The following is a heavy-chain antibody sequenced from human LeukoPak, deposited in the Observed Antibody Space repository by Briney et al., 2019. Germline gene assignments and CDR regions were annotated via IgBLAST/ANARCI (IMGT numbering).Heavy chain of an antibody. D-gene: IGHD3-16*01. CDR3: ARTFLSLYRTDYVDV. CDR1: GGSFSGYY. J-gene: IGHJ6*03. CDR2: VNHSGST. Sequence: SETLSLTCAVYGGSFSGYYWSWIRQPPGKGLEWIGEVNHSGSTNYNPSLKRRVTISVDTSKNQFSLKLSSVTAADTAVYYCARTFLSLYRTDYVDVWGKGTTVTVSS. V-gene: IGHV4-34*01.